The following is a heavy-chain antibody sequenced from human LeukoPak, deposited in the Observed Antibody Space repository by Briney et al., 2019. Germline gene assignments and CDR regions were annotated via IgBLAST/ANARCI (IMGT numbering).Heavy chain of an antibody. CDR1: GGSISSYY. J-gene: IGHJ4*02. Sequence: SETLSLTCTVSGGSISSYYWAWIRQPPGKGLEWIGYIYYGGSTNYNPSLQSRVTISVDTSKNQFSLKLSSVTAADTAVYYCARVGYCSGGSCYFTWDYWGQGTLVTVSS. CDR2: IYYGGST. V-gene: IGHV4-59*01. D-gene: IGHD2-15*01. CDR3: ARVGYCSGGSCYFTWDY.